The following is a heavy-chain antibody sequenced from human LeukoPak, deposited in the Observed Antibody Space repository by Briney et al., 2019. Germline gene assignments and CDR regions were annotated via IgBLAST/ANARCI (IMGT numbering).Heavy chain of an antibody. CDR1: GGTFSSYA. Sequence: ASVKVSCKASGGTFSSYAVSWVRQAPGQGLEWMGRIIPILGIANYAQKFQGRVTITADKSTSTAYMELSSLRSEDTAVYYCARDNPCSGGSCYFRFDPWGQGTLVTVSS. CDR3: ARDNPCSGGSCYFRFDP. V-gene: IGHV1-69*04. J-gene: IGHJ5*02. D-gene: IGHD2-15*01. CDR2: IIPILGIA.